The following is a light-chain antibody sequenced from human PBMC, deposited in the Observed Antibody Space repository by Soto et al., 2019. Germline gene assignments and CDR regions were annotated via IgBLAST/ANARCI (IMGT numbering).Light chain of an antibody. CDR3: QQRNVWPPIT. CDR1: QSVRSH. J-gene: IGKJ5*01. Sequence: EIVMTQSPATLSLSPGDRATLSCXASQSVRSHLAWFQQKPGQPPRLLIFGESTRATGVPARFGGSRSGTEFTLTINSLEPEDFAVYYCQQRNVWPPITFGQGTRLEIK. V-gene: IGKV3-15*01. CDR2: GES.